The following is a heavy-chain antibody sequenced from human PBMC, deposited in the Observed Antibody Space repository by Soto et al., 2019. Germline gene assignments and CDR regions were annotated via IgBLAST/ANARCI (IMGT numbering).Heavy chain of an antibody. J-gene: IGHJ4*02. CDR3: AKVTVGDGYNLGYFDY. V-gene: IGHV3-23*01. Sequence: LRLSCAASGFTFSSYAMSWVRQAPGKGLEWVSAISGSGGSTYYADSVKGRFTISRDNSKNTLYLQMNSLRAEDTAVYYCAKVTVGDGYNLGYFDYWGQGTLVTVSS. CDR2: ISGSGGST. CDR1: GFTFSSYA. D-gene: IGHD5-12*01.